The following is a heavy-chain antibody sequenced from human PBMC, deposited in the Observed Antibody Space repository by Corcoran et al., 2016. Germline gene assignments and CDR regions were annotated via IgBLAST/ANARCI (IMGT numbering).Heavy chain of an antibody. V-gene: IGHV3-30*18. D-gene: IGHD3-3*01. CDR2: ISYDGSNK. CDR1: GFTFSSYG. Sequence: QVQLVESGGGVVQPGRSLRLSCAASGFTFSSYGMHWVRQAPGKGLEWVAVISYDGSNKYYADSVKGRFTISRDNSKNTLYLQMNSLRAEDTDVYYCAKGSGSSAYYDFWSGYYQLDYWGQGTLVTVSS. CDR3: AKGSGSSAYYDFWSGYYQLDY. J-gene: IGHJ4*02.